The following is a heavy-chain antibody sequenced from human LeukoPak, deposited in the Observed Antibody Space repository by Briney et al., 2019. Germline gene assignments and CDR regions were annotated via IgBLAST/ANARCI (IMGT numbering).Heavy chain of an antibody. CDR3: ARASPRSIAARWDF. V-gene: IGHV5-51*01. Sequence: GESLKISCKVSGYTFTTYWIGWVRQMPGKGLEWTGIIYPGDSDTRYSPSFQGQVTISADKSISTAYLQWSSLKASDTAMYYCARASPRSIAARWDFWGQGTLVTVSS. J-gene: IGHJ4*02. CDR1: GYTFTTYW. CDR2: IYPGDSDT. D-gene: IGHD6-6*01.